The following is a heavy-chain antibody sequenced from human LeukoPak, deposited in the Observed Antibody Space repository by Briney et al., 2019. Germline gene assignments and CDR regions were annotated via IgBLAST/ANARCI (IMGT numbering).Heavy chain of an antibody. D-gene: IGHD6-13*01. V-gene: IGHV4-59*01. J-gene: IGHJ3*02. CDR1: GGSISSYY. Sequence: SETLSLTCTVSGGSISSYYRSWIRQPPGKGLEWIGYFYYSGSSNYNPSLKSRVTISGDTSKNQFSLKLRSVTAADTAIYYCARVSPAVGAFDIWGRGTMVTVSS. CDR3: ARVSPAVGAFDI. CDR2: FYYSGSS.